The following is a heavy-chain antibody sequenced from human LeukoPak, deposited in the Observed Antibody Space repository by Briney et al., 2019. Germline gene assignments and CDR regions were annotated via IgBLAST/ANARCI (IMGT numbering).Heavy chain of an antibody. CDR1: GFTVTTLA. CDR2: IGESDGRT. J-gene: IGHJ4*02. V-gene: IGHV3-23*01. Sequence: PGGSLRLSCAASGFTVTTLAMTWVRQAPGKGLEWVPVIGESDGRTYYADSVKGRFTISRDESKNTLYLQMNSLRAEDTAVYYCAKGPTDSCWEKLHDWGQGTLVTVSS. D-gene: IGHD1-26*01. CDR3: AKGPTDSCWEKLHD.